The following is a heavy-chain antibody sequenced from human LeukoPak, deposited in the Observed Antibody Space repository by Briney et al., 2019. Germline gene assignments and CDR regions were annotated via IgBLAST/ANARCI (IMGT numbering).Heavy chain of an antibody. D-gene: IGHD3-10*01. CDR3: AASRSSGDPIY. CDR2: FYHSRGS. CDR1: GGSISRYY. J-gene: IGHJ4*02. V-gene: IGHV4-59*13. Sequence: PSETLSLTCTVSGGSISRYYWSWVRQPPGKGLEWIGYFYHSRGSNYNPSLKSRVTISVDTSKNQVSLKLTSVTAADTAVYYCAASRSSGDPIYWVQGTLVTVSS.